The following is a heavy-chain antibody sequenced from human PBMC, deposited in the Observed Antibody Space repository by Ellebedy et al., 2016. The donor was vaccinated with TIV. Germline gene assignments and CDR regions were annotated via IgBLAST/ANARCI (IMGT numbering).Heavy chain of an antibody. CDR3: TTGVGRSDCAY. Sequence: PGGSLRLSCAASGITFSNAWMSWVRQAPGKGLEWVGRVKSKSDGGTTDYAEPVIGRFTMSRDDSKNTLYLKMNSLKTEDTAVYYCTTGVGRSDCAYWGQGTLVIVSS. V-gene: IGHV3-15*01. CDR1: GITFSNAW. CDR2: VKSKSDGGTT. J-gene: IGHJ4*02.